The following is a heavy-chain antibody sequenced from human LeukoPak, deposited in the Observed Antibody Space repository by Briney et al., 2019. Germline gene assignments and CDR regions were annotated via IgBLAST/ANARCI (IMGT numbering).Heavy chain of an antibody. D-gene: IGHD3-3*01. Sequence: PGGSLRLSCAASGFTFSSYSMNWVRQAPGKGLEWVSSISSSSSYIYYADSVKGRFTISRDNAKNSLYLQMNSLRAEDTAVYYCARGGPLLFTIFGVVTTNYFDYWGQGTLVTVSS. J-gene: IGHJ4*02. V-gene: IGHV3-21*01. CDR3: ARGGPLLFTIFGVVTTNYFDY. CDR1: GFTFSSYS. CDR2: ISSSSSYI.